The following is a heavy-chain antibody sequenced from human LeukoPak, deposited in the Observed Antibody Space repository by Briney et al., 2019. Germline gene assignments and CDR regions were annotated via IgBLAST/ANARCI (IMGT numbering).Heavy chain of an antibody. CDR2: MNPNSGNT. D-gene: IGHD5-24*01. CDR3: ARGRDGYNYWYFDL. Sequence: ASVKVSCKASGYTFTSYDINWVRQATGQGLEWMGWMNPNSGNTGYAQKFQGRVTITRNTSISTAYMELSSLRSEDTAVYYCARGRDGYNYWYFDLWGRGTLVTVSS. CDR1: GYTFTSYD. J-gene: IGHJ2*01. V-gene: IGHV1-8*03.